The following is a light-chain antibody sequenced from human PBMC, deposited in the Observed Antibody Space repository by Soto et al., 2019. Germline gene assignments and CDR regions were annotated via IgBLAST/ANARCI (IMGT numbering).Light chain of an antibody. J-gene: IGLJ2*01. CDR1: SSNIGSGYD. Sequence: QSVLTQPPSVSGAPGQTVTISCTGSSSNIGSGYDVHWYQQLPGTAPKLLIYGNNNRPSGVPDRSSGSKSGTSASLAISGLQAEDEADYYCQSYDSTLSTSEVVFGGGTKLTVL. CDR3: QSYDSTLSTSEVV. V-gene: IGLV1-40*01. CDR2: GNN.